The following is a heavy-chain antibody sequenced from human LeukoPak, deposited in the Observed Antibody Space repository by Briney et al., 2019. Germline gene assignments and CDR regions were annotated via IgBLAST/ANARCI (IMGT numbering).Heavy chain of an antibody. D-gene: IGHD3-9*01. V-gene: IGHV1-2*02. CDR3: AREFQEHDALTGDYNPLESSNYHGMDV. CDR1: GYTFTGFY. CDR2: INPYTGAT. J-gene: IGHJ6*02. Sequence: GASVKVSCTASGYTFTGFYMHWVRQAPGQGLEWMGWINPYTGATNYAQKSKGRVTMARDTSINTAYMEMSNLRSDDTAVYYCAREFQEHDALTGDYNPLESSNYHGMDVWGQGTTVTVSS.